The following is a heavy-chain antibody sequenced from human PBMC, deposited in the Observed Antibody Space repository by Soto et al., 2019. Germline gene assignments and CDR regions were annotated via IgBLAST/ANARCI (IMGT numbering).Heavy chain of an antibody. CDR1: GGTFSGYA. CDR3: ARGSCSSTSCYKEYYFDL. CDR2: IIPMFGTS. V-gene: IGHV1-69*13. J-gene: IGHJ4*02. Sequence: SVKVSCKASGGTFSGYAISCVLQSRVQGLDWMGEIIPMFGTSNYAQKFQGRVTITADESTSTAYMELSSLRSEDTAVYYCARGSCSSTSCYKEYYFDLWGQGTLVTVSS. D-gene: IGHD2-2*02.